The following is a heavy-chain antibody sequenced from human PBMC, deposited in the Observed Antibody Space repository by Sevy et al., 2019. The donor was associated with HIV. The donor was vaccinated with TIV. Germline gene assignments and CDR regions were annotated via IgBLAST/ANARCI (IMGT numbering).Heavy chain of an antibody. Sequence: GGSLRLSCAASGFTFSSYGMHWVRQAPGKGLEWVAVIWYDGSNKYYADSVKGRFTISRDNSKNTLYLQMNSLKTEDTAVYYCTTDAHDFTNYPSPYYFDQWGQGTLVTVSS. CDR2: IWYDGSNK. CDR3: TTDAHDFTNYPSPYYFDQ. D-gene: IGHD4-4*01. J-gene: IGHJ4*02. CDR1: GFTFSSYG. V-gene: IGHV3-33*01.